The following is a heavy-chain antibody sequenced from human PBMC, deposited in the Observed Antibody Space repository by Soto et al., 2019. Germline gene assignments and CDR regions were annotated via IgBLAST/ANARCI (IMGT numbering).Heavy chain of an antibody. CDR2: IYHSGST. J-gene: IGHJ4*02. Sequence: SLSLTCAVSGGSISSSNWWSWVRQPPGKGLEWIGEIYHSGSTNYNPSLKSRVTISVDKSKNQFSLKLSSVTAADTAVYYCARISVAATVYYFDYWGQGTLVTVSS. CDR3: ARISVAATVYYFDY. V-gene: IGHV4-4*02. CDR1: GGSISSSNW. D-gene: IGHD2-15*01.